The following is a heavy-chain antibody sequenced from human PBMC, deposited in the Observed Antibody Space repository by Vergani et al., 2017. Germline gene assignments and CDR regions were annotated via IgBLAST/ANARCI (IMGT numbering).Heavy chain of an antibody. CDR2: IYYSGST. D-gene: IGHD2-2*01. J-gene: IGHJ6*02. V-gene: IGHV4-59*01. CDR3: AREIHCYAGGVYYYYGMDV. Sequence: QVQLQESGPGLVKPSETLSLTCTVSGGSISSYYWSWIRQPPGKGLEWIGYIYYSGSTNYNPSLKSRVTISVDTSKNQFSLKLSSVTAADTAVYYCAREIHCYAGGVYYYYGMDVWGQGTTVTVSS. CDR1: GGSISSYY.